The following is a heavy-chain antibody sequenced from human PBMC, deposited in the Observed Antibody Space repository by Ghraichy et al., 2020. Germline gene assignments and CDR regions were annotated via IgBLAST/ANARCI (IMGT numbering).Heavy chain of an antibody. D-gene: IGHD3-3*01. Sequence: GGSLRLSCAASGFTFSGSAMHWVRQASGKGLEWVGRIRDKANNYATTYAASVKGRFTISRDDSENRTYLQMNSLKSEDTAVYYCARQNSSRYDFWGALGFWGQGTLVTVSS. CDR1: GFTFSGSA. CDR3: ARQNSSRYDFWGALGF. CDR2: IRDKANNYAT. J-gene: IGHJ4*02. V-gene: IGHV3-73*01.